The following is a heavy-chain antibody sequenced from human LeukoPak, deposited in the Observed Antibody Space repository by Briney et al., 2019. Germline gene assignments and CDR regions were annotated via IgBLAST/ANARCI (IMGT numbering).Heavy chain of an antibody. CDR1: GFTFSSYA. V-gene: IGHV3-30*02. CDR2: IRYDGSNK. D-gene: IGHD3-16*01. J-gene: IGHJ4*02. Sequence: GGSLRLSCEASGFTFSSYAMHWVRQAPGKGLEWVAFIRYDGSNKYYADSVKGRFTISRDNSKNTLYLQMNSLRAEDTAVYYCAKSIIVGPYYWGQGTLVTVSP. CDR3: AKSIIVGPYY.